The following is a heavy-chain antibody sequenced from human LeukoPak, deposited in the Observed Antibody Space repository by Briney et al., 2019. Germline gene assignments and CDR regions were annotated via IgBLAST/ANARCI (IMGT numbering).Heavy chain of an antibody. J-gene: IGHJ5*02. D-gene: IGHD3-3*01. CDR1: GGSIGSYY. CDR2: IYYSGST. Sequence: SETLSLTCTVSGGSIGSYYWSWIRQPPGKGLEWIGYIYYSGSTNYNPSLRSRVTISVDTSKNQFSLKLSSVTAADTAVYYCASRYYDFWSGYYFGFDPWGQGTLVTVSS. CDR3: ASRYYDFWSGYYFGFDP. V-gene: IGHV4-59*12.